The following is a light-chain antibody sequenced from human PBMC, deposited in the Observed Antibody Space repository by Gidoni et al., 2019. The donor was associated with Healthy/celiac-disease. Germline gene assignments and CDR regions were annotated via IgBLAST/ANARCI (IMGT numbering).Light chain of an antibody. Sequence: SALPSPAPGSGSLGQSIPISCTGTSSDVVGYNYVSWYQQHPGKAPKLMIYDVSNRPSGVSNRFSGSKSGNTASLTISGLQAEDEADYYCSSYTSSSTLFGGGTKLTVL. CDR1: SSDVVGYNY. V-gene: IGLV2-14*01. J-gene: IGLJ2*01. CDR3: SSYTSSSTL. CDR2: DVS.